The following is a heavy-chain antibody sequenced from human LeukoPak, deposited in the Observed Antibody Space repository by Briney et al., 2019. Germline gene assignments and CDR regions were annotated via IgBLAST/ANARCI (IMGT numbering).Heavy chain of an antibody. D-gene: IGHD3-10*02. Sequence: PAGSLSLSCDASGFNFSTNSMHWVRQAPAKGMERVSFMRFDGTTTFYGDSVSGRFTISRDNSTNPLYLQLSSLRGDQTAVYYCARDFDDLSGNYYYIPYSWGQGKLVTVSS. CDR2: MRFDGTTT. V-gene: IGHV3-30*02. CDR3: ARDFDDLSGNYYYIPYS. CDR1: GFNFSTNS. J-gene: IGHJ4*02.